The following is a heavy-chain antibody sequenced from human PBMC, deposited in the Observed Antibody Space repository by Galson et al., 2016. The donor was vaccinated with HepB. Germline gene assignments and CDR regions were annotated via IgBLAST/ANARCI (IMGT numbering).Heavy chain of an antibody. V-gene: IGHV4-39*01. J-gene: IGHJ2*01. CDR2: MFDSGSY. D-gene: IGHD4-23*01. CDR3: ATYDFGSNFHYFDL. CDR1: GGSISGSSYY. Sequence: SETLSLTCTVSGGSISGSSYYWVWIRQPPGKGLEWIGSMFDSGSYYYSPSLMSRVTISVDTSQNQFSLKLSSVTAADTAVYYCATYDFGSNFHYFDLWGRGTLITVSS.